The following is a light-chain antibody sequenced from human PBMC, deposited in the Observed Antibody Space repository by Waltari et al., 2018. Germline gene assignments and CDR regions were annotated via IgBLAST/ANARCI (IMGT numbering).Light chain of an antibody. CDR2: EVY. CDR3: CSYAGSNSWV. J-gene: IGLJ3*02. Sequence: QSALIQPASVSGSPGQSITISCTGTSSNIGSYNLFSWYQQYPAKAPKVMIYEVYTRPSALSNRSSGSQSGNTASLTISGLQAEDETDYYCCSYAGSNSWVFGGGTKVTVL. V-gene: IGLV2-23*02. CDR1: SSNIGSYNL.